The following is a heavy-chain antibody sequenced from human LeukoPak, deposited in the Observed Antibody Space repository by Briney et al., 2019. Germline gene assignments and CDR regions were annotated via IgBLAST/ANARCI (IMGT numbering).Heavy chain of an antibody. CDR2: IRSKAYGGTT. D-gene: IGHD3-9*01. J-gene: IGHJ4*02. CDR3: TRGATGYYPG. CDR1: GFTFDDYG. Sequence: PGGSLRLSCAASGFTFDDYGMSWVRQAPGKGLEWVGFIRSKAYGGTTEYAASVKGRFTISRDDSKSIAYLQMNSLKTEDTAVYYCTRGATGYYPGWGQGTLVTVSS. V-gene: IGHV3-49*04.